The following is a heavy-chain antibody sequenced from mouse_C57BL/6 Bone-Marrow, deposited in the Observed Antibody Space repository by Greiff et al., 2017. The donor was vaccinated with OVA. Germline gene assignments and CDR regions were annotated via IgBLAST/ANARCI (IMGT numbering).Heavy chain of an antibody. D-gene: IGHD1-1*01. CDR1: GYAFTNYL. CDR3: ARYGSSYD. V-gene: IGHV1-54*01. Sequence: VKLQESGAELVRPGTSVKVSCKASGYAFTNYLIEWVKQRPGQGLEWIGVINPGSGGTNYNEKFKGKATLTADKSSSTAYMQLSSLTSEDSAVYFCARYGSSYDWGQGTTLTVSS. CDR2: INPGSGGT. J-gene: IGHJ2*01.